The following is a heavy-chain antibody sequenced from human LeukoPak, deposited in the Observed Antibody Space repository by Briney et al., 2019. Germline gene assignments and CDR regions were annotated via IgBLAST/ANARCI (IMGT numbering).Heavy chain of an antibody. J-gene: IGHJ4*02. CDR1: GFTFSSYG. Sequence: GGSLRLSCAASGFTFSSYGMHWVRQAPGKGLEWVAFIRYDGSNKYYADSVKGRFTISRDNSKNTLYLQMNSLRAEDTAVYYCAKDPYYYDSSGYYNFDYWGQGTLVAVSS. CDR3: AKDPYYYDSSGYYNFDY. V-gene: IGHV3-30*02. CDR2: IRYDGSNK. D-gene: IGHD3-22*01.